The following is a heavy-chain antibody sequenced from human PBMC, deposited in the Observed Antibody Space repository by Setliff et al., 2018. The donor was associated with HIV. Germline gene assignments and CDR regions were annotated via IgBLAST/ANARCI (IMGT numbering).Heavy chain of an antibody. CDR1: GFTFSSYT. V-gene: IGHV3-21*01. CDR2: ISGGGKSI. CDR3: ARDWGVYPNYYYYMDV. D-gene: IGHD3-16*01. J-gene: IGHJ6*03. Sequence: LRLSCAASGFTFSSYTMHWVRQAPGKGLEWVASISGGGKSIYYADSVKGRFTVSGDISRNTLYLQMTSLRAEDTAVYYCARDWGVYPNYYYYMDVWGKGTTVTVSS.